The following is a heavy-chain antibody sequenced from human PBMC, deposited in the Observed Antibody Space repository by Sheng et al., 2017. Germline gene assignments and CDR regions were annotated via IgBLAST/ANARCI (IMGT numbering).Heavy chain of an antibody. D-gene: IGHD3-10*01. CDR1: GFTFSSYE. V-gene: IGHV3-48*03. CDR2: ISSSGSTI. Sequence: EVQLVESGGGLVQPGGSLRLSCAASGFTFSSYEMNWVRQAPGKGLEWVSYISSSGSTIYYADSVKGRFTISRDNAKNSLYLQMTGLRVDDTGVYYCARGRWLHSRSYYFDSWGQGTLVTVSS. J-gene: IGHJ4*02. CDR3: ARGRWLHSRSYYFDS.